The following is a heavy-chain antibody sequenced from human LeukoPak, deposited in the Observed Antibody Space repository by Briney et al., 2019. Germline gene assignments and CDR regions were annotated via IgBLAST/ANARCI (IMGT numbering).Heavy chain of an antibody. CDR1: GYTFTSYD. D-gene: IGHD5-12*01. V-gene: IGHV1-8*01. Sequence: ASVKVSCKASGYTFTSYDINWVRQATGQGLEWMGWMNPNSGNTGYAQKFQGRVTMTRNTSISTAYMELSSLRSEDTAVYYCARQVATIKSRKNYYYGMDVWGQGTTVTVSS. J-gene: IGHJ6*02. CDR2: MNPNSGNT. CDR3: ARQVATIKSRKNYYYGMDV.